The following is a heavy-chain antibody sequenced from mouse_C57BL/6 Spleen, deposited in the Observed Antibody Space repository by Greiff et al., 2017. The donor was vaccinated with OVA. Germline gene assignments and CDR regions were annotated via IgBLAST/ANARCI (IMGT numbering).Heavy chain of an antibody. D-gene: IGHD4-1*01. CDR2: INPNNGGT. V-gene: IGHV1-18*01. CDR3: ARLGGTDWYFDV. J-gene: IGHJ1*03. CDR1: GYTFTDYN. Sequence: EVQLQQSGPELVKPGASVKIPCKASGYTFTDYNMDWVKQSHGKSLEWIGDINPNNGGTIYNQKFKGKATLTVDKSSSTAYMELRSLTSEDTAVYYCARLGGTDWYFDVWGTGTTVTVSS.